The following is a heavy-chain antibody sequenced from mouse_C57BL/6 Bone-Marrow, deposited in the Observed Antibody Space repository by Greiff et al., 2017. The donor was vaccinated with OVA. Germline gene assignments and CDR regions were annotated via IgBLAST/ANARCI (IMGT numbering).Heavy chain of an antibody. CDR1: GYTFTSYW. CDR3: ARDYYGSSYPTFDY. D-gene: IGHD1-1*01. CDR2: IDPSDSET. J-gene: IGHJ2*01. Sequence: VQLQQPGAELVRPGSSVKLSCKASGYTFTSYWMHWVKQRPIQGLEWIGNIDPSDSETHYNQKFKDKATLTVDKSSSTAYMQLSSLTSEYSAVYDCARDYYGSSYPTFDYWGQGTTRTVSS. V-gene: IGHV1-52*01.